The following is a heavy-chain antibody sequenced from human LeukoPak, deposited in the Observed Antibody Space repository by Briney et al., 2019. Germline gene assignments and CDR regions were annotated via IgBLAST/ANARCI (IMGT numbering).Heavy chain of an antibody. Sequence: GASVNVSCKASGYTFTSYYMHWVRQAPGQGLEWMGGINPNSGGTNYAQKFQGRVTMTRDTSISTAYMELSRLRSDDTAVYYCARMYYDFWSGYSDNNWFDPWGQGTLVTVSS. J-gene: IGHJ5*02. CDR2: INPNSGGT. CDR1: GYTFTSYY. V-gene: IGHV1-2*02. CDR3: ARMYYDFWSGYSDNNWFDP. D-gene: IGHD3-3*01.